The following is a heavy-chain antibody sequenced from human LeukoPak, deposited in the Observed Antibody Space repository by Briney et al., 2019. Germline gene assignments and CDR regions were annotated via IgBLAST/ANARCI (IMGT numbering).Heavy chain of an antibody. CDR1: GGSISSYY. V-gene: IGHV4-59*01. Sequence: SETLSLTCTVSGGSISSYYWSRIRQPPGKGLEWIGYIYYSGSTNYNPSLKSRVTISVDTSKNQFSLKLSSVTAADTAVYYCARVVGATKTFDYWGQGTLVTVSS. CDR2: IYYSGST. CDR3: ARVVGATKTFDY. D-gene: IGHD1-26*01. J-gene: IGHJ4*02.